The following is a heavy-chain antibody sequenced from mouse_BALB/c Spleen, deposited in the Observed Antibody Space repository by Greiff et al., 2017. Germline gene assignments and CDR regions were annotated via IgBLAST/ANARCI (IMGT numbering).Heavy chain of an antibody. D-gene: IGHD1-1*01. Sequence: VQLQQSGPGLVAPSQSLSITCTVSGFSLTSYGVHWVRQPPGKGLEWLGVIWAGGSTNYNSALMSRLSISKDNSKSQVFLKMNSLQTDDTAMYYCARGYYGSNYAMDYWGQGTSVTVSS. CDR1: GFSLTSYG. CDR2: IWAGGST. CDR3: ARGYYGSNYAMDY. V-gene: IGHV2-9*02. J-gene: IGHJ4*01.